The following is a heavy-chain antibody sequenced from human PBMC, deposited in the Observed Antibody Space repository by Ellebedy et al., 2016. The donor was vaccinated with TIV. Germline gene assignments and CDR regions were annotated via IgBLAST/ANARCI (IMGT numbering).Heavy chain of an antibody. V-gene: IGHV3-23*01. CDR2: ISGSGGST. D-gene: IGHD5-24*01. J-gene: IGHJ4*02. CDR1: GFTFSSYA. CDR3: ARVARSGNNGG. Sequence: GESLKISXAASGFTFSSYAMSWVRQAPGKGLEWVSAISGSGGSTYYADSVKGRFTISRDNAKNSLYLQMNSLRDEDTAVYYCARVARSGNNGGWGQGTLVTVSS.